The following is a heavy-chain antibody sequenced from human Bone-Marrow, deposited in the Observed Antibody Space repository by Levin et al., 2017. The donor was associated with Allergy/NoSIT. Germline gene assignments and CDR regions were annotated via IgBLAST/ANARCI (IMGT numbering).Heavy chain of an antibody. V-gene: IGHV4-31*03. J-gene: IGHJ4*02. Sequence: SETLSLTCTVSGASISGGGYHWSWIRQHAGKGLEWIGYINYSGSTYYNPSLKSRVMISVDTSKNQFSLKASSTTAADTSVYYCAREDGSTCDSWGQGALVTVSS. CDR1: GASISGGGYH. D-gene: IGHD2-2*03. CDR2: INYSGST. CDR3: AREDGSTCDS.